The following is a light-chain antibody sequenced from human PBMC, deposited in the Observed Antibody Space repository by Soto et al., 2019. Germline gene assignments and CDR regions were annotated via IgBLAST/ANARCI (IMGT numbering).Light chain of an antibody. CDR2: DAS. CDR3: QQYETFSGT. Sequence: DIQVTQSPSSVSASVGDRVTITCRASQDIAGYLAWYQHKPGEAPKLLIYDASALPRGVPSRFSGSGSGTKFTLTIASLQPDDFATYYCQQYETFSGTFGPGTKVDIK. V-gene: IGKV1-5*01. J-gene: IGKJ1*01. CDR1: QDIAGY.